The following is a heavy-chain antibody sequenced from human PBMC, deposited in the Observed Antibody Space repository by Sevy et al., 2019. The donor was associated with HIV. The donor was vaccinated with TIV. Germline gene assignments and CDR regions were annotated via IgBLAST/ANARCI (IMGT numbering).Heavy chain of an antibody. Sequence: GGSLRLSCAASGFTFNRYWMSWVRQAPGKGLEWVANIKQDESEKHYADSVKGRFTISRDNTKNSLFLQLDTVRDEDSAIYYCVKIDDGDFGGVVRVRGQGTMVTVSS. CDR2: IKQDESEK. D-gene: IGHD2-21*01. CDR1: GFTFNRYW. J-gene: IGHJ3*01. CDR3: VKIDDGDFGGVVRV. V-gene: IGHV3-7*03.